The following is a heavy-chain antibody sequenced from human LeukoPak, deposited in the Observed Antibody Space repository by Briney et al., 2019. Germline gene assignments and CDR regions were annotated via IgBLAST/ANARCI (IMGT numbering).Heavy chain of an antibody. J-gene: IGHJ4*02. CDR3: AKDSYSSSWYEPYYFDY. CDR2: INWNGGST. Sequence: GGSLRLSCAASGFTFDDCGMSWVRQAPGKGLEWVSGINWNGGSTGHADSVKGRFTISRDNAKDSLYLQMNSLRAEDTALYYCAKDSYSSSWYEPYYFDYWGQGTLVTVSS. D-gene: IGHD6-13*01. CDR1: GFTFDDCG. V-gene: IGHV3-20*04.